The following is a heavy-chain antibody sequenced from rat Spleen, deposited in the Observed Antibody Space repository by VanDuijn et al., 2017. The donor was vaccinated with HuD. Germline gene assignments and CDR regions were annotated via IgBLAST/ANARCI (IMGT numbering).Heavy chain of an antibody. J-gene: IGHJ4*01. Sequence: EVQLQESGPGLVKPAQSLSLTCSVTGNSITSNYWGWVRKFPGNKMEWMGYISYSGSTSYNPSLKSRISITRDTSKNQFFLQLKSVATEDTATYYCARWTRYFDGSYYYRVMDAWGQGASVTVSS. V-gene: IGHV3-1*01. D-gene: IGHD1-12*02. CDR1: GNSITSNY. CDR3: ARWTRYFDGSYYYRVMDA. CDR2: ISYSGST.